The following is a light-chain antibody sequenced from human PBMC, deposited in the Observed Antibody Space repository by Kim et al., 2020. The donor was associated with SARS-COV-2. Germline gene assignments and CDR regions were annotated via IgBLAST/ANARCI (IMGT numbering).Light chain of an antibody. Sequence: GQTVTMSCSGSNSNVGRYIVNWFQQHPEPAPKLLIYNNYQRPSGVPGRFSGSKSGTSASLAIGGLQSEDEADYYCAAWDDSLNGYVFGTGTKVTVL. CDR2: NNY. V-gene: IGLV1-44*01. CDR3: AAWDDSLNGYV. J-gene: IGLJ1*01. CDR1: NSNVGRYI.